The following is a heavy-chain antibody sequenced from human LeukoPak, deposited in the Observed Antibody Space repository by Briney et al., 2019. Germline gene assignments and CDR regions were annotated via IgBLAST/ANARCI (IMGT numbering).Heavy chain of an antibody. Sequence: AETLSLTCTASGGSISSYYWSWIRQPPGKGLEWIGHIYYNGSSNYNPSLKSRVTISVDTSKNQFCLKLSSVTAADTAVYYCARAPRGYSYDFDYWGQGTLVTVSA. CDR2: IYYNGSS. CDR3: ARAPRGYSYDFDY. D-gene: IGHD5-18*01. J-gene: IGHJ4*02. CDR1: GGSISSYY. V-gene: IGHV4-59*01.